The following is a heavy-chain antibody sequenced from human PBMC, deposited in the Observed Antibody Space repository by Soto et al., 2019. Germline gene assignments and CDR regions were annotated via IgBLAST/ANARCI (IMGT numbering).Heavy chain of an antibody. V-gene: IGHV6-1*01. J-gene: IGHJ6*02. D-gene: IGHD2-15*01. CDR1: GDSVSSNNAA. Sequence: QVQLQQSGPGLVKPSQTLSLTCAISGDSVSSNNAAWNWIRQSPSRGLEWLGRTYYRSKWYHDYGVSVKSRITINPDTSKNQFSLQLNSVTPEDTAVYYCARDRIVVVVGVPIRHYGMDVWGQGTTVTVSS. CDR2: TYYRSKWYH. CDR3: ARDRIVVVVGVPIRHYGMDV.